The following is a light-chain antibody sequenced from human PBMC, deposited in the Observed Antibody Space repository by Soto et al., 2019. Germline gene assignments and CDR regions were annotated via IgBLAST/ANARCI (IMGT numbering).Light chain of an antibody. V-gene: IGLV2-11*01. Sequence: QYALTQPRSVSGSPGQSVTISCTGSSSDVGGYDSVSWYQHHPGKAPKLMIYDVTKRPSGVPDRFSGFKSGNTASLTISGLQAEDEADYYCCTYAGSYTWVFGGGTKLPVL. CDR3: CTYAGSYTWV. J-gene: IGLJ3*02. CDR2: DVT. CDR1: SSDVGGYDS.